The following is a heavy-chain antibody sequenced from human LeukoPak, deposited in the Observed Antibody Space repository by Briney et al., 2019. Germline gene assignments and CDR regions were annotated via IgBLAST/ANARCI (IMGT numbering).Heavy chain of an antibody. Sequence: PSETLSLTCTVSGGSISSYYWSWIRQPAGKGLEWIGRIYTSGSTNYNPSLKSRVTMSVDTSKNQFSLKLSSVTAADTAVYYCARDPEVDTGTGPRFDYWGQGTLVTVSS. CDR3: ARDPEVDTGTGPRFDY. V-gene: IGHV4-4*07. D-gene: IGHD5-18*01. CDR2: IYTSGST. J-gene: IGHJ4*02. CDR1: GGSISSYY.